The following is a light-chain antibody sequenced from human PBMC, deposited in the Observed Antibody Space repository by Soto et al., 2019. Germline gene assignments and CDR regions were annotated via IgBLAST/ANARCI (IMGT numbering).Light chain of an antibody. CDR2: EDR. Sequence: QSALTQPASVSGSPGQSITISCTGTSSDVGRYKLVPWYRQEPGKAPKLIIYEDRKRPSGISDRFSGSKSGNTASLTISGLQADDEADYYCCAYSTSVTVLFGGGTKVTVL. V-gene: IGLV2-23*01. CDR3: CAYSTSVTVL. J-gene: IGLJ2*01. CDR1: SSDVGRYKL.